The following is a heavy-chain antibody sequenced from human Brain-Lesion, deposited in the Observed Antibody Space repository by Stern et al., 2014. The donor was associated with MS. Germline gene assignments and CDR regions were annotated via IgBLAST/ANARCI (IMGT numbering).Heavy chain of an antibody. V-gene: IGHV1-2*04. CDR3: ATYYYDSTGYNDF. D-gene: IGHD3-22*01. Sequence: QVQLGQSGAEVKKPGASVKVSCKASGYTFTGYYMHWVRQAPGKGLERMGWINPKSGGTNYAQKFQGWVTMTRDTSINTAYMELSRLRSDDTAVYYCATYYYDSTGYNDFWGQGTLVTVSS. J-gene: IGHJ4*02. CDR2: INPKSGGT. CDR1: GYTFTGYY.